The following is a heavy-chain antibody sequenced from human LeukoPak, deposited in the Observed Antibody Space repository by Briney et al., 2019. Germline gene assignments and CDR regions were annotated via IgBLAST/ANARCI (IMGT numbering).Heavy chain of an antibody. Sequence: GASLKISCKGSGYSFTSYWIGWVRQLPGKGLEWMGIIYPGDSDTRYSPSFQGQVTISADNSISTAYLQWSSLKASDTAMYYCAIRPVVPAANTWFDPWGQGTLVTVSS. CDR1: GYSFTSYW. CDR3: AIRPVVPAANTWFDP. V-gene: IGHV5-51*01. CDR2: IYPGDSDT. D-gene: IGHD2-2*01. J-gene: IGHJ5*02.